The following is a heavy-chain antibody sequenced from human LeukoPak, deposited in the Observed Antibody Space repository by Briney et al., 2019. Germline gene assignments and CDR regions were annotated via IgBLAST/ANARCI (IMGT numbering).Heavy chain of an antibody. CDR3: ARGLKYQLSGDGFDI. CDR1: GFTFSDYY. J-gene: IGHJ3*02. CDR2: ISSSGSTI. V-gene: IGHV3-11*04. Sequence: PGGSLRLSCAASGFTFSDYYMTWIRQAPGKGLEWVSYISSSGSTIYYADSVKGRFTISRDNAKNSLYLQMNSLRAEETAVYYCARGLKYQLSGDGFDIWGQGTMVTVSS. D-gene: IGHD3-16*02.